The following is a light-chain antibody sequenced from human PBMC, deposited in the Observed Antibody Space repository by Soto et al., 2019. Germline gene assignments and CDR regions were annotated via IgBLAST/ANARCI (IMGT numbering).Light chain of an antibody. CDR2: DAS. CDR3: HQYFTYFYT. CDR1: QDIDRW. V-gene: IGKV1-5*01. J-gene: IGKJ2*01. Sequence: DIRMTQSPATLSASVGDSVTITWLASQDIDRWLAWYQQNPEKAPKLLIYDASTLESGVPSRFTGSGSGTEFTLTITGLQPDDFATYHCHQYFTYFYTFGQGTKVDIK.